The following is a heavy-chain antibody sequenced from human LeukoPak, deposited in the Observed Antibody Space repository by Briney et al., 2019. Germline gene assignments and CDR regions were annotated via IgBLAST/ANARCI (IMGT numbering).Heavy chain of an antibody. D-gene: IGHD1-1*01. CDR1: GFSFSGYS. Sequence: GGSLRLSCAASGFSFSGYSMNWVRQPPGQGLEWISNISRGSHTIYYADSVRGRFTISRDDAKNSLYLQMNSLRAEDTGIYYCSRETTSGYWGQGTLVTVSS. CDR3: SRETTSGY. J-gene: IGHJ4*02. CDR2: ISRGSHTI. V-gene: IGHV3-48*04.